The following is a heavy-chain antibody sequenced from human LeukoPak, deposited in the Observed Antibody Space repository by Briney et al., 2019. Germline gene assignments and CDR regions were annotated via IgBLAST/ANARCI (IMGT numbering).Heavy chain of an antibody. CDR1: GFTFSDYG. CDR3: AKVKTCSFYYFDN. CDR2: ISYDGSNK. D-gene: IGHD2/OR15-2a*01. J-gene: IGHJ4*02. Sequence: GGSLRLSCVASGFTFSDYGMHWVRQAPGKGLEWVAVISYDGSNKYYADSVKGRFTLSRDNSKNTLYLQMNRLRTEDTAVYYCAKVKTCSFYYFDNWGQGTLVTVSS. V-gene: IGHV3-30*18.